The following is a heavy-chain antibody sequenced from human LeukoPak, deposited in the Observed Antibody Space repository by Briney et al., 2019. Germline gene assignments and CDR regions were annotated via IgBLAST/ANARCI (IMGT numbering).Heavy chain of an antibody. Sequence: SVKVSCKASGGTFSSYAISWVRQAPGQGLEWMGRIIPILGITNYAQKFQGRVTITADKSTSTAYMELSSLRSEDTAVYYCARDLDGSGTYPPGWGQGTLVTVSS. CDR2: IIPILGIT. CDR1: GGTFSSYA. V-gene: IGHV1-69*04. CDR3: ARDLDGSGTYPPG. D-gene: IGHD3-10*01. J-gene: IGHJ4*02.